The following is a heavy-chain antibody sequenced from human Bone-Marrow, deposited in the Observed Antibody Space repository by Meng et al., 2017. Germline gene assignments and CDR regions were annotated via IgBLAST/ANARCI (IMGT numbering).Heavy chain of an antibody. CDR1: GGSISSYY. CDR3: ARDQWLVPPNYSPGYYYGMDV. V-gene: IGHV4-59*01. D-gene: IGHD6-19*01. CDR2: IYYSGST. J-gene: IGHJ6*02. Sequence: SETLSLTCTASGGSISSYYWSWIRQPPGKGLEWIGYIYYSGSTNYNPSLKSRVTISVDTSKNQFSLKLSSVTAADTAVYYCARDQWLVPPNYSPGYYYGMDVWGQGTTVTVSS.